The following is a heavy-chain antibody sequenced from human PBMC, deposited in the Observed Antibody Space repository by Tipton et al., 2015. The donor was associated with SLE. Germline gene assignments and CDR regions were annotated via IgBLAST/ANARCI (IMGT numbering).Heavy chain of an antibody. J-gene: IGHJ3*02. V-gene: IGHV4-61*09. Sequence: TLSLTCTVSGGSVTRGISYWSWIRQPAGTGLEWIGQIYPSGSTDYNPSLRGRVTMSLDTSKNHFSLNLRSVTAADTALYFCVRDSVGITRGDAFDIWGQGTMVTVSS. CDR2: IYPSGST. CDR1: GGSVTRGISY. D-gene: IGHD1-26*01. CDR3: VRDSVGITRGDAFDI.